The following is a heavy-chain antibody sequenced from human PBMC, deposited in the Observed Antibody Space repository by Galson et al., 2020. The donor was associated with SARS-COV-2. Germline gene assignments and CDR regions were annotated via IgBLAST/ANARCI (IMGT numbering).Heavy chain of an antibody. V-gene: IGHV4-59*08. D-gene: IGHD2-21*01. CDR1: GDSISSNY. J-gene: IGHJ6*02. Sequence: ETSETLSLTCTISGDSISSNYWSCIRQSPGKGLEWIGYINYSGRTNYNPSLKSRLTISVDTSKKQFSLKLTSVTAADTAVYYCARHSCGGGLDVWGQGTTVTVSS. CDR2: INYSGRT. CDR3: ARHSCGGGLDV.